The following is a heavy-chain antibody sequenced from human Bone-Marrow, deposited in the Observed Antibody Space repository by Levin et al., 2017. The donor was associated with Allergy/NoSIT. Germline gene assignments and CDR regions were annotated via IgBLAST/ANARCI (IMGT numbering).Heavy chain of an antibody. CDR1: GFTFSSYE. J-gene: IGHJ4*02. CDR2: ISSSGSTI. CDR3: AREPEMATMGLGDY. V-gene: IGHV3-48*03. D-gene: IGHD5-24*01. Sequence: GESLKISCAASGFTFSSYEMNWVRQAPGKGLEWVSYISSSGSTIYYADSVKGRFTISRDNAKNSLYLQMNSLRAEDTAVYYCAREPEMATMGLGDYWGQGTLVTVSS.